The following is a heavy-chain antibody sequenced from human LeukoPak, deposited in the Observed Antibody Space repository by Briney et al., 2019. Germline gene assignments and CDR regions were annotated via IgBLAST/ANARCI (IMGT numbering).Heavy chain of an antibody. CDR3: ARDDGYSGYDY. Sequence: GGSLRLSCAASGLRVSNNYMSWVRQAPGKGLEWVSVIYSGGRTYYADSVKGRFTISRDDSKNTLFLQMNSLRAEDTAVYYCARDDGYSGYDYWGQGTLVTVSS. V-gene: IGHV3-66*01. J-gene: IGHJ4*02. CDR2: IYSGGRT. CDR1: GLRVSNNY. D-gene: IGHD5-12*01.